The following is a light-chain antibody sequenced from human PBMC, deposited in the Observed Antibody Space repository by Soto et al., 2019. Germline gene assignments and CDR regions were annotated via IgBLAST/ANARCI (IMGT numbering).Light chain of an antibody. J-gene: IGKJ1*01. CDR2: DAS. Sequence: DIQMTQSPSTLSASIGDRVTITCRASQSISSWVAWYQQKPGKAPKLLIYDASSLESGVPSRFSGGGSGTEFTLTISSLQPDDFATYYCQQYNSFPRTFGQGTKVEIK. V-gene: IGKV1-5*01. CDR1: QSISSW. CDR3: QQYNSFPRT.